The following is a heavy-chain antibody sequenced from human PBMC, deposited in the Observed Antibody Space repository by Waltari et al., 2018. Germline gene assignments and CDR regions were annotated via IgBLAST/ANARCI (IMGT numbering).Heavy chain of an antibody. V-gene: IGHV3-7*01. CDR3: VTGLTTVTAKDYFDH. Sequence: EVQLVESGGGSVQPGGSLGLSCAASGMPFSNYWMNWVRQAPGKGLEWVANIKQDGSEKNYVYSVEGRFSISRDNAQNSLYLQMNSLRAEDTAIYYCVTGLTTVTAKDYFDHWGQGALVTVSS. CDR2: IKQDGSEK. D-gene: IGHD4-17*01. CDR1: GMPFSNYW. J-gene: IGHJ4*02.